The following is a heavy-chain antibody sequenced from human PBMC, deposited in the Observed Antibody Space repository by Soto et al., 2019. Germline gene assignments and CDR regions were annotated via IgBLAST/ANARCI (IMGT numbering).Heavy chain of an antibody. Sequence: PSETLSLTCTVSGGSISSYYWSWIRQPPGKGLEWIGYIYYSGSTNYNPSLKSRVTISVDTSKNQFSLKLSSVTAADTAVYYCARVGNIAARTFDYWGQGTLVTVSS. V-gene: IGHV4-59*01. J-gene: IGHJ4*02. CDR2: IYYSGST. D-gene: IGHD6-6*01. CDR3: ARVGNIAARTFDY. CDR1: GGSISSYY.